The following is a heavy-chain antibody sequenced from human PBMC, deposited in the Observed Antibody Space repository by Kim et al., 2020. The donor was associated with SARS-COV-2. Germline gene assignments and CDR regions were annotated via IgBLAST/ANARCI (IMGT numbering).Heavy chain of an antibody. V-gene: IGHV4-34*01. CDR2: PSGNT. Sequence: PSGNTNFNPSLKSRVTMSVDTSKNQFSLKLNSVTAADTAVYYCARGVPGYWGQGTLVTVSP. CDR3: ARGVPGY. D-gene: IGHD1-1*01. J-gene: IGHJ4*02.